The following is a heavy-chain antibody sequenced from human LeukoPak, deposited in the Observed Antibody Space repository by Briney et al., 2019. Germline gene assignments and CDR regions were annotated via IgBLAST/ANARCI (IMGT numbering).Heavy chain of an antibody. J-gene: IGHJ4*02. CDR3: ARDRKEWELLDRTFDY. D-gene: IGHD1-26*01. CDR2: ISSSSSYI. V-gene: IGHV3-21*01. Sequence: GGSLRLSCAASGFTFSSYSMNWVRQAPGKGLEWVSSISSSSSYIYYVDSVKGRFTISRDNAKNSLYLQMNSLRAEDTAVYYCARDRKEWELLDRTFDYWGQGTLVTVSS. CDR1: GFTFSSYS.